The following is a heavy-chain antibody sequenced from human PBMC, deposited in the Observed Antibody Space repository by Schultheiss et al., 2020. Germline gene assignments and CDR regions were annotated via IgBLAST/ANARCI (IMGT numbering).Heavy chain of an antibody. Sequence: GESLKISCKGSGYSFTSYWIGWVRQMPGKGLEWMGIIYPGDSDTRYSPSFQGQVTISADKSISTAYLQWSSLKASDTAMYYCARGCTVTTPGCWYFDLWGSGTLVTVSS. D-gene: IGHD4-17*01. J-gene: IGHJ2*01. CDR2: IYPGDSDT. V-gene: IGHV5-51*01. CDR1: GYSFTSYW. CDR3: ARGCTVTTPGCWYFDL.